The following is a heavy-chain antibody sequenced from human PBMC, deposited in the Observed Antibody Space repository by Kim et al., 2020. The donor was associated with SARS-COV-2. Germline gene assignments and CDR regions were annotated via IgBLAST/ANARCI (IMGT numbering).Heavy chain of an antibody. D-gene: IGHD3-10*01. J-gene: IGHJ4*02. Sequence: HAQKFQGRVTITADESTSTAYMELSSLRSEDTAVYYCASQNFGSGGFYFDYWGQGTLVTVSS. V-gene: IGHV1-69*01. CDR3: ASQNFGSGGFYFDY.